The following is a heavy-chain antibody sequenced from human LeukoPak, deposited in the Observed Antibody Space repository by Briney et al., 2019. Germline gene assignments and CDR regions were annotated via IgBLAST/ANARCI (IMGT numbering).Heavy chain of an antibody. CDR1: GYTFTSYG. Sequence: ASVKVSCKASGYTFTSYGISWVRQAPGQGPEWMGWISAYNGNTNYAQKFQGRVTMTTDTSTSTAYMELRSLRSDDTAVYYCARDYYYDSSGYVDYWGQGTLVTVSS. CDR2: ISAYNGNT. V-gene: IGHV1-18*01. J-gene: IGHJ4*02. CDR3: ARDYYYDSSGYVDY. D-gene: IGHD3-22*01.